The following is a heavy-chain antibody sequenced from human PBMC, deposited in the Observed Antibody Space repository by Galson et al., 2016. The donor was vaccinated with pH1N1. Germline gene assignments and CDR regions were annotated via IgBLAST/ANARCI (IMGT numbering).Heavy chain of an antibody. V-gene: IGHV3-7*01. CDR2: IKDNGSEK. D-gene: IGHD3-16*01. CDR1: GFTFSHYW. CDR3: AGHLFSASESPFEY. Sequence: SLRLSCAASGFTFSHYWMSWVRQAPGKGLEWVANIKDNGSEKYYLDSVKGRFTISRDNAKHSVSLQLDSLRAEDTAVYYCAGHLFSASESPFEYWGQGALVTVPS. J-gene: IGHJ4*02.